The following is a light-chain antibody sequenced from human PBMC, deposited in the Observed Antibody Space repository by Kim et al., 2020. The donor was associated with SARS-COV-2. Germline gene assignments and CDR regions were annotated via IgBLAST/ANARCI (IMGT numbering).Light chain of an antibody. J-gene: IGKJ1*01. Sequence: DIVMTQSPDSLAVSLGERATINCKSSQSVLYSSNNKTYLAWYQQKPGQPPKLLIYWASTRESGVPDRFSGSGSGTDFTLTISSLQAEDVAVYYCQHYYSTPVTFGQGTKVDIK. CDR2: WAS. CDR3: QHYYSTPVT. CDR1: QSVLYSSNNKTY. V-gene: IGKV4-1*01.